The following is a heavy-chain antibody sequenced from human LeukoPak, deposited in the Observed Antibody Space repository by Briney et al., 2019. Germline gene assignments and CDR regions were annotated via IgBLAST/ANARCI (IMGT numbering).Heavy chain of an antibody. Sequence: ASVKVSCKASGYTFTSFGISWVGQAPGQGLEWMGWISAYNGNTDYAQKFQGRVTMTKDTSTSAVYMELRSLRSDDTAVYYCARERSGWPPDYWGQGTLVTVSS. D-gene: IGHD6-19*01. V-gene: IGHV1-18*01. J-gene: IGHJ4*02. CDR2: ISAYNGNT. CDR3: ARERSGWPPDY. CDR1: GYTFTSFG.